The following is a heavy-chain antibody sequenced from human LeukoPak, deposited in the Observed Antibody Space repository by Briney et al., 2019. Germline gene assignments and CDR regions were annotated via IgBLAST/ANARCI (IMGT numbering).Heavy chain of an antibody. Sequence: GGSLRLSCAASGFTFSSFSMNWVRQAPGKGLEWVSYISSSRDKTYYADSVKGRFTISRDNAKNSLSLQMNSLRAEDTAVYYCAKESGVYSGNTRYWYFDIWGRGTLVTVSS. D-gene: IGHD4-23*01. CDR3: AKESGVYSGNTRYWYFDI. J-gene: IGHJ2*01. CDR2: ISSSRDKT. CDR1: GFTFSSFS. V-gene: IGHV3-48*04.